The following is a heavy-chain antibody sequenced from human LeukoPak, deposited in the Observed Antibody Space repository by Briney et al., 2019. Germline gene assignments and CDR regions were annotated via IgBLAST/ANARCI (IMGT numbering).Heavy chain of an antibody. Sequence: SETLSLTCTVSGGSISRYYWSWIRQPPGKGLEGIGYIYYSGGTNYNPSLKSRVTISVDTSKNQFSLRLTSVTAADTAVYYCARAGSSGYSVDYWGQGTLVTVSS. CDR2: IYYSGGT. V-gene: IGHV4-59*01. D-gene: IGHD3-22*01. J-gene: IGHJ4*02. CDR3: ARAGSSGYSVDY. CDR1: GGSISRYY.